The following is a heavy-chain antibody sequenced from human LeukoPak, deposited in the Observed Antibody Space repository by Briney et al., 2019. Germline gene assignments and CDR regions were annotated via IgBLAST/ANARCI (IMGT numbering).Heavy chain of an antibody. CDR2: ISSSSSYI. V-gene: IGHV3-21*01. Sequence: TGGSLRLSCAASGFTFSIYNMNWVRQAPGKGLEWVSSISSSSSYIYYADSVKGRFTISRDNAKNSLYLQMNSLRAEDTAVYYCAGLTTTVTTPFDYWGQGTLVTVSS. CDR1: GFTFSIYN. D-gene: IGHD4-17*01. CDR3: AGLTTTVTTPFDY. J-gene: IGHJ4*02.